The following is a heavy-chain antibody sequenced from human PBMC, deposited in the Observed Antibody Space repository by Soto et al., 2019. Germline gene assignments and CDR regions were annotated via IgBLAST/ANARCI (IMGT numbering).Heavy chain of an antibody. CDR2: IFHDGTA. J-gene: IGHJ4*02. CDR1: GVSISSGNW. V-gene: IGHV4-4*02. CDR3: AILVYDTRLNYMYFNF. D-gene: IGHD2-8*01. Sequence: SETLSLTCAVSGVSISSGNWWTWVRQTPQRGLEYIGEIFHDGTANYYPSFERRVAISVDTSKNQFSLKLTSVTAADTAIYFCAILVYDTRLNYMYFNFWGQGALVTVSS.